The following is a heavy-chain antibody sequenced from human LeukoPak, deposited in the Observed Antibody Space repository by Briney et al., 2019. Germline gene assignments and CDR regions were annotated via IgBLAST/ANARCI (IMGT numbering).Heavy chain of an antibody. J-gene: IGHJ4*02. CDR1: GYTFTSYD. CDR3: ARDSHSSGWYLIGY. D-gene: IGHD6-19*01. CDR2: MNPNSGGT. Sequence: ASVKVSCKASGYTFTSYDINWVRQATGQGLEWMGWMNPNSGGTNYAQKFQGRVTMTRDTSISTAYMELSRLRSDDTAVYYCARDSHSSGWYLIGYWGQGTLVTVSS. V-gene: IGHV1-2*02.